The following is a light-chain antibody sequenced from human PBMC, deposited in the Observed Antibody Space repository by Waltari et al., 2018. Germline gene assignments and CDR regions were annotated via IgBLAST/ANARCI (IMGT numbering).Light chain of an antibody. CDR2: EVT. Sequence: QSALTQPASVSGSPGQSITISCTGTSSDIGNFNFVPWYQQHPGKAPKLMIFEVTNRPSGISNRFSGSKSDNTAFLTISGLQAEDEADYYCSSYSSSTSLCVFGTGTKVTVL. J-gene: IGLJ1*01. CDR3: SSYSSSTSLCV. V-gene: IGLV2-14*01. CDR1: SSDIGNFNF.